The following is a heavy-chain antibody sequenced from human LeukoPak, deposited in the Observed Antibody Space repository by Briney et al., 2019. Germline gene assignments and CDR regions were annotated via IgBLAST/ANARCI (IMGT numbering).Heavy chain of an antibody. CDR1: GYTFTSYG. CDR3: ARDRKVGATLWRTDY. D-gene: IGHD1-26*01. Sequence: GASVKVSCKASGYTFTSYGISWVRQAPGQGLEWMGWISAYNGNTNYAQKLQGRVTMTTDTSTSTAYMELRSLRSDDTAVYCCARDRKVGATLWRTDYWGQGTLVTVSS. J-gene: IGHJ4*02. V-gene: IGHV1-18*01. CDR2: ISAYNGNT.